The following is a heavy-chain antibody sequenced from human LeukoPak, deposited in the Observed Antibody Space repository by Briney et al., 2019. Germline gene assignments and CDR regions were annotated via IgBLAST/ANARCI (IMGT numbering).Heavy chain of an antibody. Sequence: ASVKVSCKASGYTFTSYDINWVRQATGQGLEWMGYMNPNSANTGYAQKFQGRLTITRNTSISTAYMELSSLRSEDTAVYYCARGRSGSYFNSWFDPWGQGTLVTVSS. CDR2: MNPNSANT. CDR1: GYTFTSYD. V-gene: IGHV1-8*03. D-gene: IGHD1-26*01. CDR3: ARGRSGSYFNSWFDP. J-gene: IGHJ5*02.